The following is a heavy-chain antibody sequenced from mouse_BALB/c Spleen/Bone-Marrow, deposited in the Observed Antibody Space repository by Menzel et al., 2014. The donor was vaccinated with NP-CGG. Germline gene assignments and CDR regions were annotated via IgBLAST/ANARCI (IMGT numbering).Heavy chain of an antibody. CDR1: GFDFSRYW. V-gene: IGHV4-1*02. CDR2: INPESNTI. J-gene: IGHJ3*01. CDR3: ARRGYYGWFAY. Sequence: EVKLVESGGGLVQPGGSLKLSCAASGFDFSRYWMSWVRQAPGKALQWIGEINPESNTINYTPSLKDKFIISRDNAKNTLYLQMSKVRSEDTALYCCARRGYYGWFAYWGQGTLVTVSA. D-gene: IGHD2-3*01.